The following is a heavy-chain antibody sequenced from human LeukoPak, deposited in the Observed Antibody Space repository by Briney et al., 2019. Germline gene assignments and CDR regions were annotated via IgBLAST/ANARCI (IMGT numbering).Heavy chain of an antibody. CDR1: GGSISSSSYY. D-gene: IGHD3-3*01. CDR2: IYYSGST. CDR3: ARVYDFWSGYYHLDY. Sequence: PSETLSLTRTVSGGSISSSSYYWGWIRQPPGKGLEWIGSIYYSGSTYYNPSLKSRVTISVDTSKNQFSLKLSSVTAADTAVYYCARVYDFWSGYYHLDYWGQGTLVTVSS. V-gene: IGHV4-39*01. J-gene: IGHJ4*02.